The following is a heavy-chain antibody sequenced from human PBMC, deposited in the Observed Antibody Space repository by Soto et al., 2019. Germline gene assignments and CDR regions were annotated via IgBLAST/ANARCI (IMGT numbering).Heavy chain of an antibody. D-gene: IGHD2-2*01. CDR1: GYTFTSYA. CDR3: TTDSYSSITIVRFDY. CDR2: INAGNGNT. J-gene: IGHJ4*01. V-gene: IGHV1-3*01. Sequence: ASVKVSCKASGYTFTSYAMHWVRQAPGQRLEWMGWINAGNGNTKYSQKFQGRVTITRDTSASTAYMELSSLRSEDTAVYYCTTDSYSSITIVRFDYWGHGTLVTVSS.